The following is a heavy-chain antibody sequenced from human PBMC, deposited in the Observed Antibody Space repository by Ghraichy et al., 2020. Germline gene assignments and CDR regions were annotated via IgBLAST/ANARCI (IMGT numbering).Heavy chain of an antibody. D-gene: IGHD5/OR15-5a*01. CDR1: GFSLTTSGVC. Sequence: SGPTLVKPTQTLTLTCTFSGFSLTTSGVCVSWIRQPPGKALEWLALIDWDDDKSYKTSLKTRLTISRDTSKNQVVLTMTNMDPVDTATYYCARCPCYPHVGVSPRGLDNWGQGTLVTVSS. CDR3: ARCPCYPHVGVSPRGLDN. V-gene: IGHV2-70*12. CDR2: IDWDDDK. J-gene: IGHJ4*02.